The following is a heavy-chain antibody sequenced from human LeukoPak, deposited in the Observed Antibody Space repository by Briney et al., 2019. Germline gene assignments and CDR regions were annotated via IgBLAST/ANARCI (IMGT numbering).Heavy chain of an antibody. V-gene: IGHV3-30*04. CDR3: ARDGEYSSSWYDFDC. D-gene: IGHD6-13*01. J-gene: IGHJ4*02. CDR1: GFTFSSYA. CDR2: ISYDGSNK. Sequence: GGSLRLSCAASGFTFSSYAMHWVRQAPGKGLEWVAVISYDGSNKYYADSVKGRFTISRDNSKNTLYLQMNSLRAEDTAVYYCARDGEYSSSWYDFDCWGQGTLVTVSS.